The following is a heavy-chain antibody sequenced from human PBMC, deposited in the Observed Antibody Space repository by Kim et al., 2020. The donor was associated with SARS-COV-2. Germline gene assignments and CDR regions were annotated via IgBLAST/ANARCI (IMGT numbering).Heavy chain of an antibody. J-gene: IGHJ6*02. CDR1: GYSFTSYW. V-gene: IGHV5-10-1*01. CDR2: IDPSDSYT. Sequence: GESLKISCKGSGYSFTSYWISWVRQMPGKGLEWMGRIDPSDSYTNYSPSFQGHVTISADKSISTAYLQWSSLKASDTAMYYCARLGQQLVFNYYGMDVWGQGTTVTVSS. D-gene: IGHD6-13*01. CDR3: ARLGQQLVFNYYGMDV.